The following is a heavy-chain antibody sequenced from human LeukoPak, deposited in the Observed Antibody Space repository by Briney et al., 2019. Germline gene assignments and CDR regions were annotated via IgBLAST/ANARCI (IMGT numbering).Heavy chain of an antibody. J-gene: IGHJ4*02. V-gene: IGHV3-21*01. CDR1: GFTFSDYS. CDR3: ARALLRGYSYGWFGGYFDY. Sequence: KSGGSLRLSCTVSGFTFSDYSINWVRQALGKGLEWVSSISSSSSYIYYADSVKGRFTISRDNAKNSLYLQMNSLRAEDAAVYYCARALLRGYSYGWFGGYFDYWGQGTLVTVSS. CDR2: ISSSSSYI. D-gene: IGHD5-18*01.